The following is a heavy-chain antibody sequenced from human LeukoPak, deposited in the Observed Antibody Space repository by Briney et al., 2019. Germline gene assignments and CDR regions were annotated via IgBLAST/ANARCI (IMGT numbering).Heavy chain of an antibody. V-gene: IGHV4-34*01. J-gene: IGHJ3*01. CDR1: GRSFSGYY. CDR2: VNHSGST. CDR3: GKRRYCREMACLKLDAFDF. Sequence: SETLSLTCAVYGRSFSGYYCSCISQPPGKGLEWIGDVNHSGSTNYNPSLKSRVTISVDTSKNQFSLELSSVTAADATVYHCGKRRYCREMACLKLDAFDFWGQGTTVTVSS. D-gene: IGHD2-15*01.